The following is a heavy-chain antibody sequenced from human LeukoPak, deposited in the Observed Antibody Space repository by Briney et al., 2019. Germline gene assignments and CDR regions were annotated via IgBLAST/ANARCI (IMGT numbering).Heavy chain of an antibody. J-gene: IGHJ4*02. CDR1: GGSISSSSYY. Sequence: PSETLSLTCTVSGGSISSSSYYWGWIRQPPGKGLEWIGSIYYSGSTYYNPSLKSRVTISVDTSKNQFSLKLSSVTAADTAVYYCARVSFLSSGWYPRQYYFDYWGQGTLVTVSS. D-gene: IGHD6-19*01. CDR2: IYYSGST. CDR3: ARVSFLSSGWYPRQYYFDY. V-gene: IGHV4-39*07.